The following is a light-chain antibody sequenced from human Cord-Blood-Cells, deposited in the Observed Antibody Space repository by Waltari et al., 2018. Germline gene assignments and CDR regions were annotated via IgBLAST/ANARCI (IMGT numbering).Light chain of an antibody. Sequence: DIQMTQSPSTLSASVGDRVTITCRASQSLSRWLAWYPQKPGKAPKLLIYYASSLESGVPARVIGSESGTEFTLTISSLQPDDFATYCCQQYNSYPTTFGQGTKVEIK. CDR1: QSLSRW. J-gene: IGKJ1*01. V-gene: IGKV1-5*01. CDR3: QQYNSYPTT. CDR2: YAS.